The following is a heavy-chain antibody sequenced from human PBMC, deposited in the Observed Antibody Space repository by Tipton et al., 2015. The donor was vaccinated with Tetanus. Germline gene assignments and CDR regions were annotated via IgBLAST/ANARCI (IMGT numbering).Heavy chain of an antibody. Sequence: GLVKPSETLSLTCTVSGGSMSNNYWSWIRQPPGKGLEWIAYIFHSGSTNYSPSLRSRVAISMDTSKNQISLKLSSVTAADAAVYFCARDDGYTGLNSWGQGALVAVST. D-gene: IGHD5-24*01. CDR1: GGSMSNNY. CDR2: IFHSGST. J-gene: IGHJ4*02. CDR3: ARDDGYTGLNS. V-gene: IGHV4-59*01.